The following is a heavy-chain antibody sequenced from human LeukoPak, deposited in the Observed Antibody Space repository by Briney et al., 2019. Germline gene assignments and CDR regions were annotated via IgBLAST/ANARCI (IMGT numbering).Heavy chain of an antibody. CDR3: AREGFYSGYDYDY. CDR1: GFTFSSYW. Sequence: TGGSLRLSCAASGFTFSSYWMHWVRQAPGKGLVWVSRINSDGSSTSYADSVKGRFTISRDNAKNTLYLQMNSLRAEDTAVYYCAREGFYSGYDYDYWGQGTLVTVSS. CDR2: INSDGSST. J-gene: IGHJ4*02. V-gene: IGHV3-74*01. D-gene: IGHD5-12*01.